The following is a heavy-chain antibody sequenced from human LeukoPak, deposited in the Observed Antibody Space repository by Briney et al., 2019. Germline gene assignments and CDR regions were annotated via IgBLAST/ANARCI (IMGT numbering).Heavy chain of an antibody. CDR3: ARWAVFSSYYYMDV. V-gene: IGHV3-7*01. J-gene: IGHJ6*03. D-gene: IGHD2-8*01. CDR2: INQDGSTK. Sequence: GGSLRLSCAASGFTFSSYWMSWVRQAPGKGLEWVANINQDGSTKYYVDSVKGRFTISRDNAKNSLFLQMNSLRVEDTAVYYCARWAVFSSYYYMDVWGKGTTVTISS. CDR1: GFTFSSYW.